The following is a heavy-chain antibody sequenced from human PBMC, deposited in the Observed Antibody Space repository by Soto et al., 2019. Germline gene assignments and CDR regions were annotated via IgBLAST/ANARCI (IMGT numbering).Heavy chain of an antibody. D-gene: IGHD3-22*01. V-gene: IGHV3-30*18. J-gene: IGHJ6*02. CDR2: ISYDGSNK. Sequence: SLRLSCAASGFTFSSYGMHWVRQAPGKGLEWVAVISYDGSNKYYADSVKGRFTISRDNSKNTLYLQMNSLRAEDTAVYYCAKSPNYYYDSRYYYGMDVWGQGTTVTVSS. CDR1: GFTFSSYG. CDR3: AKSPNYYYDSRYYYGMDV.